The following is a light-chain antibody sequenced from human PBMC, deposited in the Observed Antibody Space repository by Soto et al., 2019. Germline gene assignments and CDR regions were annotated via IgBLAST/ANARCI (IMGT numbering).Light chain of an antibody. V-gene: IGLV1-40*01. J-gene: IGLJ1*01. Sequence: QSVLTQPPSVSGAPGQRVTISCTGSNSNIGAGYDVHWYQQLPGTAPKLLIYGNTNRPSGVPDRFSGSKSGTSASLAIAGLQTEDGGDYYCQTYDSSLSGLYVFGTGTKVTVL. CDR3: QTYDSSLSGLYV. CDR2: GNT. CDR1: NSNIGAGYD.